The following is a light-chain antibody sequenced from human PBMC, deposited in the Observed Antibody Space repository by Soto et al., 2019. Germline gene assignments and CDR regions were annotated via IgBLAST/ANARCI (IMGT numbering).Light chain of an antibody. CDR1: SSEVGNYDY. J-gene: IGLJ1*01. CDR3: TSYAGARTYV. CDR2: DVS. V-gene: IGLV2-14*01. Sequence: QSVLNQPASVSGSPGQSITISCTGNSSEVGNYDYVSWYQQHPGKAPKLMICDVSNRPSGVSNRFSGSKSGNTASLTISGLQAEDEADYYCTSYAGARTYVFGTGTKVTVL.